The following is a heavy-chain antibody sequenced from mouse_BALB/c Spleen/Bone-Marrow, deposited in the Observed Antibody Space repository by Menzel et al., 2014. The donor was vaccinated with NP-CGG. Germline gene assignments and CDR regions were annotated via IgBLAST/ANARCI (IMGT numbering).Heavy chain of an antibody. Sequence: QVQLQQSGAELVRPGVSVKVSCKGSGYTFXDYAMHWVKQGHAESLEWIGVINTYFGDISYNQKFKGKATIAVDKTSXTVYMELARLTAEDSAIYYCARGYSNNYAMDYWGQGTSVTVSS. J-gene: IGHJ4*01. CDR1: GYTFXDYA. CDR3: ARGYSNNYAMDY. V-gene: IGHV1S137*01. CDR2: INTYFGDI. D-gene: IGHD2-5*01.